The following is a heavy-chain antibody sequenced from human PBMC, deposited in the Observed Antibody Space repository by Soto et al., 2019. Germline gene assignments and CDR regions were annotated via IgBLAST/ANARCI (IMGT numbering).Heavy chain of an antibody. V-gene: IGHV4-39*01. J-gene: IGHJ4*02. CDR2: ISHTGET. CDR3: ARQMRGTIHHIGWFSLVTY. D-gene: IGHD2-21*02. Sequence: QLRLQESGPGLVKPSGTLSITCTVSGDSVTSDDSYWGWIRRPPGQGLEWIGTISHTGETFYNPPFNRRLTRSLDESQNRLSLQLASITAADAGVFFCARQMRGTIHHIGWFSLVTYWGQEILVTVSS. CDR1: GDSVTSDDSY.